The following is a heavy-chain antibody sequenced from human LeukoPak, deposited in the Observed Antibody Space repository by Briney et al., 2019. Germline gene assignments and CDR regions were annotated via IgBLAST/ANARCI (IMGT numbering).Heavy chain of an antibody. CDR3: ARHWDYGVDY. J-gene: IGHJ4*02. Sequence: GGSLRLSCAASGFTFSSYSMNWVRQAPGKGLEWVSSISNSSSYIYYADSVKGRFTISRDNAKNSLYLQMNSLRAEDTAVYYCARHWDYGVDYWGQGTLVTVSS. V-gene: IGHV3-21*01. D-gene: IGHD4-17*01. CDR1: GFTFSSYS. CDR2: ISNSSSYI.